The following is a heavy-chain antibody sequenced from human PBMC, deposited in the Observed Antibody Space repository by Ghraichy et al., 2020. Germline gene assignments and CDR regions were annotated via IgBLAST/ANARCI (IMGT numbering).Heavy chain of an antibody. D-gene: IGHD5-24*01. Sequence: SQTLSLTCAVYGGSFSGYYWSWIRQPPGKGLEWIGEINHSGSTNYNPSLKSRVTISVDTSKNQFSLKLSSVTAADTAVYYCARGTRNGYNSKAFDIWGQGTMVTVSS. V-gene: IGHV4-34*01. CDR1: GGSFSGYY. CDR3: ARGTRNGYNSKAFDI. J-gene: IGHJ3*02. CDR2: INHSGST.